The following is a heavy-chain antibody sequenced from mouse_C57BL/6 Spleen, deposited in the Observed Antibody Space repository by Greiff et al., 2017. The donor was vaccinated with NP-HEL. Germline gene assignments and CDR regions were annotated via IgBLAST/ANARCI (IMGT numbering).Heavy chain of an antibody. CDR3: ARENGSSWFAY. D-gene: IGHD1-1*01. CDR1: GYTFTSYG. CDR2: IYPRSGNT. Sequence: QVQLKESGAELARPGASVKLSCKASGYTFTSYGISWVKQRTGQGLEWIGEIYPRSGNTYYNEKFKGKATLTADKSSSTAYMELRSLTSEDSAVYFCARENGSSWFAYWGQGTLVTVSA. J-gene: IGHJ3*01. V-gene: IGHV1-81*01.